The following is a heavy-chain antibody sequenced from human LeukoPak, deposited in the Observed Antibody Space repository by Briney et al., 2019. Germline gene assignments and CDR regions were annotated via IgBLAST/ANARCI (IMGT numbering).Heavy chain of an antibody. V-gene: IGHV3-48*01. CDR2: ISSSSSTI. CDR3: ARDDYYYGSGSPYYYYGMDV. J-gene: IGHJ6*02. D-gene: IGHD3-10*01. Sequence: QPGGSLRLSCAASGFTFGSYSMNWVRQAPGKGLEWVSYISSSSSTIYYADSVKGRFTISRDNAKNSLYLQMNSLRAEDTAVYYCARDDYYYGSGSPYYYYGMDVWGQGTTVTVSS. CDR1: GFTFGSYS.